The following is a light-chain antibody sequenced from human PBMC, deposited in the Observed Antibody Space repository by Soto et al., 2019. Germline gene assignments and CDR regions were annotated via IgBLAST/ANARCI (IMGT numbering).Light chain of an antibody. CDR2: RNN. V-gene: IGLV1-47*01. J-gene: IGLJ3*02. CDR1: SSNIGTNY. CDR3: AAWDDSVSGRV. Sequence: QSVLTQPPSASGTPGQRVTISCSGSSSNIGTNYVYWYQQLPGTAPKLLIYRNNQRPSGVPDRFSGSKSGTSASLAISGLRSEDEADYYCAAWDDSVSGRVFGGGTKLTVL.